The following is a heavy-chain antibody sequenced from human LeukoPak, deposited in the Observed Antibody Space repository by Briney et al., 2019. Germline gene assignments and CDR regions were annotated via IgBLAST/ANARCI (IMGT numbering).Heavy chain of an antibody. J-gene: IGHJ4*02. CDR1: GDSISTYY. V-gene: IGHV4-4*07. Sequence: SDTLSLTCSVSGDSISTYYWTWIRQPAGKGLEWIGRIYISGTPNYNPSLRGRVTMSIDTSMNQFSLKLTSVTAADTAVYYCAREKMTTITTIDYWGQGTLVTVSS. CDR3: AREKMTTITTIDY. CDR2: IYISGTP. D-gene: IGHD4-11*01.